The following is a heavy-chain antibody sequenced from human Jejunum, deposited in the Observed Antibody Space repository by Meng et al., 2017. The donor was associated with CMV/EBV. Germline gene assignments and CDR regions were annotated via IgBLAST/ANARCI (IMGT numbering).Heavy chain of an antibody. CDR2: IYTSGST. CDR1: GASLSSYY. J-gene: IGHJ4*02. CDR3: AREPDY. Sequence: QGQLQEPGPGRWNPPETLSLTCTVSGASLSSYYWSWIRQPAGKGLEWIGRIYTSGSTNYNPSLKSRVTMSVDTSKNQFSLKLSSVTVADTAVYYCAREPDYWGQGTLVTVSS. V-gene: IGHV4-4*07.